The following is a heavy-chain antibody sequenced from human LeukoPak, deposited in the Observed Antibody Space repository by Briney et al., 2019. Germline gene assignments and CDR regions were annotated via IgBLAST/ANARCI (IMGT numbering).Heavy chain of an antibody. CDR1: GFTVSAHY. D-gene: IGHD3-16*01. CDR2: LYTGGDT. CDR3: AKDPFGKEDY. Sequence: GGSLRLSCAVSGFTVSAHYMSWVRQAPGKGLECVSFLYTGGDTYYADSVKGRFTISRDNSKNTLYLQMNSLRAEDTAVYYCAKDPFGKEDYWGQGTLVTVSS. V-gene: IGHV3-53*01. J-gene: IGHJ4*02.